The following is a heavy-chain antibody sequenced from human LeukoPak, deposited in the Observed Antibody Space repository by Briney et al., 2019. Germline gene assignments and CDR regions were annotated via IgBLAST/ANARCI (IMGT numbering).Heavy chain of an antibody. CDR1: GYTFTSYG. CDR2: INPNSGGT. D-gene: IGHD1-26*01. J-gene: IGHJ3*02. CDR3: ARNLEGATNAFDI. Sequence: GASVKVSCKASGYTFTSYGISWVRQAPGQGLEWMGWINPNSGGTNYAQKFQGRVTMTRDTSISTAYMELSRLRSDDTAVYYCARNLEGATNAFDIWGQGTMVTVSS. V-gene: IGHV1-2*02.